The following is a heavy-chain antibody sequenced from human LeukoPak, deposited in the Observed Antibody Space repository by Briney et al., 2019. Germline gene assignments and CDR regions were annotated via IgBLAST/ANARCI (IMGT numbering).Heavy chain of an antibody. J-gene: IGHJ6*02. V-gene: IGHV3-30*04. Sequence: GGSLRLSCAASGFTFSSYAMHWVRQAPGKGLEWVAVISYDGSNKYYADSVKGRFTISRDNSKNTLCLQMNSLRAEDTAVYYCARDSRYCGGDCPVYYYGMDVWGQGTTVTVSS. D-gene: IGHD2-21*02. CDR3: ARDSRYCGGDCPVYYYGMDV. CDR1: GFTFSSYA. CDR2: ISYDGSNK.